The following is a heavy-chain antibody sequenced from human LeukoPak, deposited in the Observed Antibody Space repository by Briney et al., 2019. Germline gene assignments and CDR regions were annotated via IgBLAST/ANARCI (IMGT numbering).Heavy chain of an antibody. J-gene: IGHJ3*02. CDR2: FSGSGDNT. CDR3: ARGAPAGPFDAFDI. D-gene: IGHD6-13*01. V-gene: IGHV3-23*01. CDR1: GFTFISYA. Sequence: GGSLRLSCAASGFTFISYAMSWVRQAPGKGLEWVSGFSGSGDNTYYAEYVKGRFTISRDNSKNTLYLQMNSQRAEDTAVYYCARGAPAGPFDAFDIWGQGTMVTVSS.